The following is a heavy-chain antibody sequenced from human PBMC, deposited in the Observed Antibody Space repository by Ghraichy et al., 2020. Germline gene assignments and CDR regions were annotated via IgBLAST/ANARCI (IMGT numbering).Heavy chain of an antibody. CDR2: INPSGGST. CDR3: ARDRVLELLHRYYYYGMDV. J-gene: IGHJ6*02. CDR1: GYTFTSYY. D-gene: IGHD1-7*01. V-gene: IGHV1-46*01. Sequence: ASVKVSCKASGYTFTSYYMHWVRQAPGQGLEWMGIINPSGGSTSYAQKFQGRVTMTRDTSTSTVYMELSSLRSEDTAVYYCARDRVLELLHRYYYYGMDVWGQGTTVTVSS.